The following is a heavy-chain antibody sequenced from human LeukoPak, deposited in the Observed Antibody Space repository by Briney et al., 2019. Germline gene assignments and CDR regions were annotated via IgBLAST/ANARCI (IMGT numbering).Heavy chain of an antibody. J-gene: IGHJ4*02. D-gene: IGHD1-26*01. CDR1: GFTFSSYG. CDR3: AKSAVGATLGDY. Sequence: GGPLRLSCAASGFTFSSYGMHWVRQAPGKGLEWVAFIRYDGSNKYYADYVKGRFTISRDNSRDTLYLQMISLRAEDTAVYYCAKSAVGATLGDYWGQGTPVTVSS. CDR2: IRYDGSNK. V-gene: IGHV3-30*02.